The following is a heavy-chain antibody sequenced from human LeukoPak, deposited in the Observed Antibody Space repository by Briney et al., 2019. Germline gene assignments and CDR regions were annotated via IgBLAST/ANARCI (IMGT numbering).Heavy chain of an antibody. J-gene: IGHJ5*02. V-gene: IGHV3-7*01. D-gene: IGHD3-3*01. Sequence: PGGSLRLSCAASGLPFSKWWMTWVRQAPGKGLEWVGNIGQDGTEKKYGGSVRGRFTISRDNAKNSLYLQMNSLRVEDTAIYYCASASISGGPRIYNYFDPRGQGTLVTVSS. CDR3: ASASISGGPRIYNYFDP. CDR2: IGQDGTEK. CDR1: GLPFSKWW.